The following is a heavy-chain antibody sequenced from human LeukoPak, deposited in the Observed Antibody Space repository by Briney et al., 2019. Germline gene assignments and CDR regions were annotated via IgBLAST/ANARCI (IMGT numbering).Heavy chain of an antibody. CDR1: GFTFSSYV. CDR3: ARDPAP. V-gene: IGHV3-74*01. J-gene: IGHJ5*02. CDR2: ISHDGIT. Sequence: GGSLRLSCETAGFTFSSYVMHWVRRTPGKGLVWVSRISHDGITSYADSVKGRFTISRDNAKNTLTLQMNSLRVEDTAVYYCARDPAPWGQGTLVTVSS.